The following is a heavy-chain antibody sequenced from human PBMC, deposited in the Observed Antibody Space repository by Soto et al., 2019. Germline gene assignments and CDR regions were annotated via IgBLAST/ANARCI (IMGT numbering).Heavy chain of an antibody. Sequence: GGSLRLSCAASGFTFTNYWMNWVRQAPGKGLEWVANIKQDGSEKYYVESVKGRFTISRDNAKNTLYLQMNSLRAEDTAVYYCVYCSSTSCYRVYYYYYYMDVWGKGTTVTVSS. CDR2: IKQDGSEK. CDR1: GFTFTNYW. V-gene: IGHV3-7*05. CDR3: VYCSSTSCYRVYYYYYYMDV. J-gene: IGHJ6*03. D-gene: IGHD2-2*02.